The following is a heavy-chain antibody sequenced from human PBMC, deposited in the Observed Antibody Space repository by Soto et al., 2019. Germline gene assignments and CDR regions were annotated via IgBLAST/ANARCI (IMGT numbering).Heavy chain of an antibody. J-gene: IGHJ4*02. CDR1: GYTFTNFG. V-gene: IGHV1-18*01. Sequence: QVQLLQSGAEVKKPGASVKVSCKASGYTFTNFGISWVRQAPGQGLEWMGWISSYNGNTNYSQNFQGRVTMTTDTYTSTVYMELSSLRSYDTAVYYCARGATPIDFWGQGTLVTVSS. D-gene: IGHD2-15*01. CDR2: ISSYNGNT. CDR3: ARGATPIDF.